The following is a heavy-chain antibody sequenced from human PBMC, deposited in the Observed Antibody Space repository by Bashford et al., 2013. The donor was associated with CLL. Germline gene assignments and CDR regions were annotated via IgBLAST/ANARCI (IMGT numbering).Heavy chain of an antibody. CDR3: ASDRNGXDV. CDR1: GFTFTTYS. V-gene: IGHV3-21*01. Sequence: GGSLRLSCTASGFTFTTYSMNWVRQAPGKGLEWVSSISSSSSIYYADSVRGRFTISRDNAKNSLYLQMNSLRAEDTAVYYCASDRNGXDVWGQGTTVTVSS. J-gene: IGHJ6*02. CDR2: ISSSSSI.